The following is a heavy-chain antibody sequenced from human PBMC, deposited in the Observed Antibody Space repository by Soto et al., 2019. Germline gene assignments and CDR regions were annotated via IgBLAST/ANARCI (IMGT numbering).Heavy chain of an antibody. CDR2: VSYDGSSQ. J-gene: IGHJ6*02. V-gene: IGHV3-30-3*01. CDR3: ARRDTRYYYYGLDV. CDR1: GFTFTRFS. Sequence: QVRLVESGGGVVQPGKSLRVSCAGSGFTFTRFSIHWVRQAPGKGLEWVALVSYDGSSQYYADSVKGRFTISRDNSMNTVELQMSSLRPEDTAVYYCARRDTRYYYYGLDVWGQGTTVTVSS.